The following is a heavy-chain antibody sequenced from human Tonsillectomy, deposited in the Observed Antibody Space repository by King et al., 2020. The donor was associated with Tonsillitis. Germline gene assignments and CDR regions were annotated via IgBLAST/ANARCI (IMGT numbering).Heavy chain of an antibody. Sequence: DVQLVESGGNLVQPGGSLRLSCVGSGFTFSSHAMSWVRQAPGKGLEWVSTLSGTGDKADYADSAKGRFTISRDDSKNTLYLQMNSLRDDDTAVYYCARDPLMSLWFGGHNYFDYWGQGTLVTVSS. CDR2: LSGTGDKA. D-gene: IGHD3-10*01. J-gene: IGHJ4*02. CDR3: ARDPLMSLWFGGHNYFDY. CDR1: GFTFSSHA. V-gene: IGHV3-23*04.